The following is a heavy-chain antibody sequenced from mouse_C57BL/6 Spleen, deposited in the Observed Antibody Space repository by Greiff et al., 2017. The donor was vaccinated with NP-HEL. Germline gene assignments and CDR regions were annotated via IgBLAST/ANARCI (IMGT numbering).Heavy chain of an antibody. J-gene: IGHJ3*01. CDR1: GYSITSGYY. V-gene: IGHV3-6*01. CDR2: ISYDGSN. D-gene: IGHD2-4*01. CDR3: ARDLDYAWFAY. Sequence: VQLQQSGPGLVKPSQSLSLTCSVTGYSITSGYYWNWIRQFPGNKLEWMGYISYDGSNNYNPSLKNRISITRDTSKNQFFLKLNSVTTEDTATYYCARDLDYAWFAYWGQGTLVTVSA.